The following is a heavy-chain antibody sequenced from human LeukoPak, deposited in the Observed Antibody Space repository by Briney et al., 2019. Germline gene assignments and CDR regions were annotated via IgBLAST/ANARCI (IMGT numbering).Heavy chain of an antibody. CDR2: TYYRSKWYN. CDR1: GDSVSSNSAA. CDR3: AREGSRIAAAGTSRPIDY. J-gene: IGHJ4*02. V-gene: IGHV6-1*01. D-gene: IGHD6-13*01. Sequence: SQTLSLTCAISGDSVSSNSAAWNWIRQSPSRGLEWLGRTYYRSKWYNDYAVSVKSRITINPDTSKNQFSLQLSSVTPEDTAVYYCAREGSRIAAAGTSRPIDYWGQGTLVTVSS.